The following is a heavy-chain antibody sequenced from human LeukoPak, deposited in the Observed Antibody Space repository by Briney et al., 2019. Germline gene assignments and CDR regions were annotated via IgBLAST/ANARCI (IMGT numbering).Heavy chain of an antibody. CDR2: ISGSGGST. V-gene: IGHV3-23*01. CDR3: AKDARVTTVTNLEY. CDR1: GFTFSSYA. J-gene: IGHJ4*02. Sequence: GGSLRLSCAASGFTFSSYAMTWVRQAPGKGLEWVSAISGSGGSTYYADSVEGRFTISRDNSKNTLYLQMDSLRAEDTAVYYCAKDARVTTVTNLEYWGQGTLVTVSS. D-gene: IGHD4-11*01.